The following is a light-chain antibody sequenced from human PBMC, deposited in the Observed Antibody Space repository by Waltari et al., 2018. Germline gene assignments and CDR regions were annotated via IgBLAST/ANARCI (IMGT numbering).Light chain of an antibody. CDR1: QSVSNN. CDR2: DAS. J-gene: IGKJ2*01. CDR3: QQYNNWPPYT. V-gene: IGKV3-15*01. Sequence: EIVMTQSPATLSVSPGERDTLSCRASQSVSNNLAWYQQNPGQSPRLLTYDASTRATGIPARFSGSGSGTEFTLTISSLQSEDFAVYYCQQYNNWPPYTFGQGTKLDIK.